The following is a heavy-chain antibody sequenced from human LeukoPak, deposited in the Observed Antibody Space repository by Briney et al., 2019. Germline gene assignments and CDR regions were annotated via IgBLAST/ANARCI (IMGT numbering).Heavy chain of an antibody. V-gene: IGHV1-69*06. CDR2: IIPIFGTA. Sequence: SVKVSCKASGGTFSSYAISWVRQAPGQGLEWMGGIIPIFGTANYAQKFQGRVTITADKSTSTAYMELSSLRSEDTAVYYCARATTVTSKGDPTRYYGMDVWGKGTTVTVSS. J-gene: IGHJ6*04. CDR3: ARATTVTSKGDPTRYYGMDV. CDR1: GGTFSSYA. D-gene: IGHD4-17*01.